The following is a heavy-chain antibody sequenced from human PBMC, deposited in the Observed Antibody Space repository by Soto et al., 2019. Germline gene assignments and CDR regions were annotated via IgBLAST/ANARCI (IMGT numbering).Heavy chain of an antibody. CDR1: GGSISSSSYY. Sequence: SXTLFLTCTVSGGSISSSSYYWGWIRQPPGRELEWIGSIYYSGSTYYNPSLKSRVTISVDTSKNQFSLKLSSVTAADTAVYYCARLSGGWAVGGWFDPWGQGTLVTVSS. CDR2: IYYSGST. D-gene: IGHD1-26*01. CDR3: ARLSGGWAVGGWFDP. V-gene: IGHV4-39*01. J-gene: IGHJ5*02.